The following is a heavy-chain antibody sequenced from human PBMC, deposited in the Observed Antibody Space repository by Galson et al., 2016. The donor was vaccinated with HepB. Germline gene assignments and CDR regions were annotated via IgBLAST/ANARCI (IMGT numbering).Heavy chain of an antibody. Sequence: SLRLSCAVSGFTFRNHQMHWVRQVPGKGLVWVSRIEPDGSSPIYADSVKGRFTISRDNAENRLSLQMNSLRAEDTAIYYCARDLSGPDYWGQGTLVTVSS. CDR1: GFTFRNHQ. CDR3: ARDLSGPDY. J-gene: IGHJ4*02. V-gene: IGHV3-74*01. CDR2: IEPDGSSP.